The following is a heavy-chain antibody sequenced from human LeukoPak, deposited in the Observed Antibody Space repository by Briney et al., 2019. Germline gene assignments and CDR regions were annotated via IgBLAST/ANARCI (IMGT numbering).Heavy chain of an antibody. CDR1: GDSISSSDYY. Sequence: HSETLSLTCKVSGDSISSSDYYWGWIRPPPGKGLEWIGSIHSSGNIYYNPSLKSRVTISLDTSNNQFSLRLFSVSAADTAVYYCARGRYNSKTDFDYWGQGTLVTVSS. J-gene: IGHJ4*02. CDR2: IHSSGNI. D-gene: IGHD1-14*01. V-gene: IGHV4-39*07. CDR3: ARGRYNSKTDFDY.